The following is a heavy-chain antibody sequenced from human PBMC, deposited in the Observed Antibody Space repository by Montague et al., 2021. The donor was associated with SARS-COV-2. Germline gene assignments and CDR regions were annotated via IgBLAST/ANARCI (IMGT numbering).Heavy chain of an antibody. V-gene: IGHV4-39*01. CDR2: IYYRGST. CDR3: ATQEDPSGWIPGPFDF. Sequence: SETLSLTCTVSGGSISSSTYYWAWIRQPPGKGLEWIGSIYYRGSTYYNPSLKSRAFISVDTSKKQLSLTLTSVTAADTAVYYCATQEDPSGWIPGPFDFWGQGTLLSVSS. D-gene: IGHD6-19*01. J-gene: IGHJ4*02. CDR1: GGSISSSTYY.